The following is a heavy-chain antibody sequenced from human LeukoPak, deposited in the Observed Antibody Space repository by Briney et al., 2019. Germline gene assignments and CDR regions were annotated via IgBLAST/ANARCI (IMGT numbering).Heavy chain of an antibody. J-gene: IGHJ6*02. D-gene: IGHD3-10*01. Sequence: APVKVSCKASGYTFISYGINWVRQAPGQGLEWMGWISGYNGNTNYAQNLQGRVTMTRDTSTSTAYMELRSLRSDDTAVYYCARELGGAGSYFFPYYGVDVRGQGTTVTVSS. CDR2: ISGYNGNT. CDR1: GYTFISYG. V-gene: IGHV1-18*01. CDR3: ARELGGAGSYFFPYYGVDV.